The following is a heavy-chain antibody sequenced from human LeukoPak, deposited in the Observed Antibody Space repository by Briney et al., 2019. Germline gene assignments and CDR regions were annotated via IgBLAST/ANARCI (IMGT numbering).Heavy chain of an antibody. CDR1: GFTFSSYG. J-gene: IGHJ4*02. D-gene: IGHD4-11*01. CDR3: AKDSGLLALTTVMTW. CDR2: ISYDGSNK. V-gene: IGHV3-30*18. Sequence: GSLRLSCAASGFTFSSYGMHWVRQAPGKGLEWVAVISYDGSNKYYADSVKGRFTISRDNSKNTLYLQMNSLRAEDTAVYYCAKDSGLLALTTVMTWWGQGTLVTVSS.